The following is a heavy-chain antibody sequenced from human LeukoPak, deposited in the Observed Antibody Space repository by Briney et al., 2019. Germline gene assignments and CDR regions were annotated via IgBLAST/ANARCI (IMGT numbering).Heavy chain of an antibody. CDR1: GLTFSNYY. CDR3: ARNTMVRGVLAQN. J-gene: IGHJ4*02. V-gene: IGHV3-11*03. CDR2: ISSSRRYT. Sequence: GGSLRLSCAASGLTFSNYYISWISQAPRNGLEWISYISSSRRYTNYADSVKGRFTISRDNAKNSLYLQMNSLRAEDTAVYYCARNTMVRGVLAQNWGQGTLVTVSS. D-gene: IGHD3-10*01.